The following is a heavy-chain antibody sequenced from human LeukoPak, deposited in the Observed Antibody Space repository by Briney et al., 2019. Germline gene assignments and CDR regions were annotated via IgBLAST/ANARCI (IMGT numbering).Heavy chain of an antibody. D-gene: IGHD6-19*01. CDR2: ISSSSSYI. Sequence: GGSLRLSCAASGFTFSSYSMTWVRQAPGKGLEWVSSISSSSSYIYYADSVQGRFTISRDNTENSLYLQMNSLRAEDTAVYYCARDFYVADDVYWGQGTLVTVSS. V-gene: IGHV3-21*01. J-gene: IGHJ4*02. CDR3: ARDFYVADDVY. CDR1: GFTFSSYS.